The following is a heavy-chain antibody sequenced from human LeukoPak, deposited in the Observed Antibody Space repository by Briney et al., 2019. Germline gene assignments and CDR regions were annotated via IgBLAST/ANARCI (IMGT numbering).Heavy chain of an antibody. CDR2: IYHSGST. J-gene: IGHJ4*02. D-gene: IGHD3-10*01. V-gene: IGHV4-38-2*01. CDR3: ARGPYLWFGELLY. CDR1: GYSISSGYY. Sequence: MTSETLSLTCAVSGYSISSGYYWGWIRRPPGKGLEWIGSIYHSGSTYYNPSLKSRVTISVDTSKNQFSLKLSSVTAADTAVYYCARGPYLWFGELLYWGQGTLVTVSS.